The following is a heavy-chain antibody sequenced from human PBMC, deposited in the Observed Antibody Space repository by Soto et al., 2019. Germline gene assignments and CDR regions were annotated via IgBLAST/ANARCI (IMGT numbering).Heavy chain of an antibody. V-gene: IGHV4-39*01. CDR1: GASVTRRSYY. Sequence: LSLTCSVSGASVTRRSYYWAWIRQPPGKGLEWIASIHSHSGSTYYDPSLRGRVLISVDSSKNHFSLNLSSVTAADTAVYYGANPGDAYGLDVWGQGTTVTVS. CDR3: ANPGDAYGLDV. D-gene: IGHD2-21*02. CDR2: IHSHSGST. J-gene: IGHJ6*02.